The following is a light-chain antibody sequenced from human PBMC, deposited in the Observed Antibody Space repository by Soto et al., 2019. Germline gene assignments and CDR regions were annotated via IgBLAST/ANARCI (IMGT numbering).Light chain of an antibody. CDR2: DAS. Sequence: DIQMTQSPSSLSASVGDRVTITCQASQGIDKYLNWYQQYPGKAPKLLIYDASNLETGVPSRFSGSGSGTDFTFTISSLQPDDSATYFCQQYDNLPLTFGGGTKVDIK. V-gene: IGKV1-33*01. J-gene: IGKJ4*01. CDR3: QQYDNLPLT. CDR1: QGIDKY.